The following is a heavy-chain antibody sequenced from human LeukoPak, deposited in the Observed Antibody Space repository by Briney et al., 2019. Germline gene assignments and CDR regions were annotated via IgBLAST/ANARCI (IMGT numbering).Heavy chain of an antibody. D-gene: IGHD6-13*01. V-gene: IGHV3-7*01. Sequence: PGGSLRLSCAASGFTFSSYWMSWVRQAPGKGLEWVANIKQDGSEKYYVDSVKGRFTISRDNAKNSLYLQMNSLRAEDTAVYYCVCGSSSSWPSDAFDIWGQGTMVTVSS. CDR2: IKQDGSEK. CDR3: VCGSSSSWPSDAFDI. CDR1: GFTFSSYW. J-gene: IGHJ3*02.